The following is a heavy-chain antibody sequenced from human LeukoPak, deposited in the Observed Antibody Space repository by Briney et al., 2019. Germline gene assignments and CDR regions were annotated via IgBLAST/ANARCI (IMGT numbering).Heavy chain of an antibody. D-gene: IGHD5-18*01. CDR3: AKGGYPFDY. J-gene: IGHJ4*02. Sequence: GGSLRLSCATSGFTFSNYVMTWVRQAPGKGLECVSAITGSGSNTYYADSVKGRFTISRDNSKNTLYLQMNSLRAEDTAVYYCAKGGYPFDYWGQGTLVTVSS. CDR2: ITGSGSNT. V-gene: IGHV3-23*01. CDR1: GFTFSNYV.